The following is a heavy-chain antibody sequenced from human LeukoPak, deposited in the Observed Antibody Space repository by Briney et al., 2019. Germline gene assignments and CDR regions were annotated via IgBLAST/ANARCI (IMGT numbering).Heavy chain of an antibody. CDR2: IYYSGST. Sequence: SETLSLTCTVSGGSISSYYWSWIRQPPGKGLEWTGYIYYSGSTNYNPSLKSRVTISVDTSKNQFSLKLSSVTAADTAVYYCAREVSAYGMDVWGQGTTVTVSS. J-gene: IGHJ6*02. D-gene: IGHD1-14*01. CDR1: GGSISSYY. V-gene: IGHV4-59*01. CDR3: AREVSAYGMDV.